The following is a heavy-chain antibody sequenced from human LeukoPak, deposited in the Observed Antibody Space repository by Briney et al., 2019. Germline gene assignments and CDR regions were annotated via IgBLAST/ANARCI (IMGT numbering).Heavy chain of an antibody. V-gene: IGHV3-33*01. D-gene: IGHD5-18*01. Sequence: GGSLRLSCAASGFIFRRNGMHWVRQVPGKGLEWVALIWYDGSNTYYADSVKGRFTISRDNSRNTLFLQMNSLRAEDTAVYYCARAVGYDASTETAMDGLDYWGQGTLVTVSS. J-gene: IGHJ4*02. CDR2: IWYDGSNT. CDR3: ARAVGYDASTETAMDGLDY. CDR1: GFIFRRNG.